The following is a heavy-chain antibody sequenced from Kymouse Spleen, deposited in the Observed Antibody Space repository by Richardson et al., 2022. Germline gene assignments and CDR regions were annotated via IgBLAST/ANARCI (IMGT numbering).Heavy chain of an antibody. V-gene: IGHV3-33*01. CDR1: GFTFSSYG. J-gene: IGHJ4*02. CDR3: ARQSIAARHFDY. Sequence: QVQLVESGGGVVQPGRSLRLSCAASGFTFSSYGMHWVRQAPGKGLEWVAVIWYDGSNKYYADSVKGRFTISRDNSKNTLYLQMNSLRAEDTAVYYCARQSIAARHFDYWGQGTLVTVSS. D-gene: IGHD6-6*01. CDR2: IWYDGSNK.